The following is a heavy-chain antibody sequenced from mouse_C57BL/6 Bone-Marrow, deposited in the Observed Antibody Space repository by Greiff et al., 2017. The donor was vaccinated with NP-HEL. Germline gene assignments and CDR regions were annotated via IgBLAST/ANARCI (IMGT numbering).Heavy chain of an antibody. V-gene: IGHV1-76*01. CDR3: ASYSYGSSYRDC. CDR1: GYTFTDYY. J-gene: IGHJ2*01. D-gene: IGHD1-1*01. CDR2: IYPGSGNT. Sequence: VQLQESGAELVRPGASVKLSCKASGYTFTDYYIIWVKQRPGQGLEWIARIYPGSGNTYYNEKFKGKATLTAEKSSSTAYMQLSSLTSEDSAVYFCASYSYGSSYRDCWGQGTTLTVSS.